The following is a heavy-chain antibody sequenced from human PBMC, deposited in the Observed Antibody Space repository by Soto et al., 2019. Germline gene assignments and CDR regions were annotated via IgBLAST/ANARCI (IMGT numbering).Heavy chain of an antibody. CDR3: ARDQTYYYDSSGRNWFDP. V-gene: IGHV1-3*04. CDR1: GYTFISYG. Sequence: ASVKVSCKTSGYTFISYGLHWVRQAPGQRLEWMGWINTGDGNTKYSPKFQGRVTITGDTSATTDHMELSSLRSGDTAVYYCARDQTYYYDSSGRNWFDPWGQGTLVTVSS. D-gene: IGHD3-22*01. CDR2: INTGDGNT. J-gene: IGHJ5*02.